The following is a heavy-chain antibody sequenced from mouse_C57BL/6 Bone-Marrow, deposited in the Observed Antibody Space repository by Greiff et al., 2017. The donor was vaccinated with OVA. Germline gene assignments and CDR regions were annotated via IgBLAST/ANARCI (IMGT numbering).Heavy chain of an antibody. V-gene: IGHV5-15*01. CDR2: ISNLAYSI. CDR1: GFTFSDYG. CDR3: ARQGTTVVATRAMDY. J-gene: IGHJ4*01. D-gene: IGHD1-1*01. Sequence: DVKLVESGGGLVQPGGSLKLSCAASGFTFSDYGMAWVRQAPRKGPEWVAFISNLAYSIYYADTVTGRFTISRENAKNTLYLEMSSLRSEDTAMYYCARQGTTVVATRAMDYWGQGTSVTVSS.